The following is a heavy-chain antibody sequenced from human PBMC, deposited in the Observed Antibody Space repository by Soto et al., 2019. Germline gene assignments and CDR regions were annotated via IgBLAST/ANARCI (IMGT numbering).Heavy chain of an antibody. CDR1: GFPFDSYA. D-gene: IGHD3-16*01. CDR3: ARDHRWAFDY. CDR2: IGPSSSET. Sequence: GGSLILSCVASGFPFDSYAMNWVRQAPGKGLEWISWIGPSSSETEYSDSVQGRFTISRDNAKNLLYLQMNRLKDEDTAVYYCARDHRWAFDYWGQGALVTVS. V-gene: IGHV3-21*05. J-gene: IGHJ4*02.